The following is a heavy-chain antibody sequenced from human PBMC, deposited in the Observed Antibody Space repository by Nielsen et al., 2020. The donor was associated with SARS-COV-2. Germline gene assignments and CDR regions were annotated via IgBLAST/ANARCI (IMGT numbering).Heavy chain of an antibody. CDR2: ISGSGGST. D-gene: IGHD4-17*01. CDR3: AKDRGDYAAFDI. V-gene: IGHV3-23*01. Sequence: GGSLKISCAASGFTFSSYAMSWVRQAPGKGLEWVSAISGSGGSTYYADSVKGRFTISRDNSKNTLYLQMNSLRAEDTAVYYCAKDRGDYAAFDIWGQGTMVTVSS. CDR1: GFTFSSYA. J-gene: IGHJ3*02.